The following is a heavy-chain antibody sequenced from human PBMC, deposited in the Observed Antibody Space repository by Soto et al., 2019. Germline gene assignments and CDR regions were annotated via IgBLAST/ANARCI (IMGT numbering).Heavy chain of an antibody. CDR2: IFYSGST. J-gene: IGHJ5*02. Sequence: ASETLSLTCSVSGGSITSHYWTWIRQPPGKGLEWIGSIFYSGSTNYNPSLQSRVTMSIDRSTNQFSLRLNFLTAADTAVYYCAREDYTTSSGFDPWGRGTLVTVSS. CDR3: AREDYTTSSGFDP. D-gene: IGHD6-6*01. V-gene: IGHV4-59*11. CDR1: GGSITSHY.